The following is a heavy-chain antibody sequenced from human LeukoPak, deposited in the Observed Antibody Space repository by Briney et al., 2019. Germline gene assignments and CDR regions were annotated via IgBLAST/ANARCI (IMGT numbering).Heavy chain of an antibody. J-gene: IGHJ6*03. D-gene: IGHD2-15*01. V-gene: IGHV3-48*02. CDR1: GFTFSSYS. CDR2: ISSSSSTI. CDR3: ARALCSGGSCYYYYYYMDV. Sequence: GGSLGLSCAASGFTFSSYSINWVRQAPGKGLEWVSYISSSSSTIYYADSVKGRFTISRDNAKNSLYLQMNSLRDEDTAVYYCARALCSGGSCYYYYYYMDVWGKGTTVTVSS.